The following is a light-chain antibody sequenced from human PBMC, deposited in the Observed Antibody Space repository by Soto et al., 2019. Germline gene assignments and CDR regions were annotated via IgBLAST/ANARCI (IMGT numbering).Light chain of an antibody. V-gene: IGKV3-20*01. J-gene: IGKJ1*01. CDR2: GAS. CDR1: QSVSSNF. Sequence: EIVLTQSPGTLSLSPGERATLSCRASQSVSSNFLAWYQQKPGQAPRLLIYGASSRATGIPDRFSGSGSGTDFTLAISRLGPEDFAVYYCQQYGSSPQTFGQGTKVDIK. CDR3: QQYGSSPQT.